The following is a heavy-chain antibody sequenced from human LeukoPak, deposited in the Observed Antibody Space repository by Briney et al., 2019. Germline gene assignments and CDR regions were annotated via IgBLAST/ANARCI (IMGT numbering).Heavy chain of an antibody. CDR3: PKGAYCGGDCYVFDY. V-gene: IGHV3-23*01. J-gene: IGHJ4*02. CDR2: ISGSGGST. D-gene: IGHD2-21*01. Sequence: GGSLRLSCAASGFTFSSYAMSWVRQAPGKGLEWVSAISGSGGSTYYADSVKGRFTISRDNSKNTLYLQMNSLRAEDTAVYYCPKGAYCGGDCYVFDYWGQGTLVTVSS. CDR1: GFTFSSYA.